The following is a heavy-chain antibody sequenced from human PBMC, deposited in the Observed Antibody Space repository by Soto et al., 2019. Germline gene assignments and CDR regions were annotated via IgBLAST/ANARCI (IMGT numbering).Heavy chain of an antibody. Sequence: EVQLVESGGGLVQPGGSLRLSCTASGFTFSSYWMSWVRQAPGKGLGWVANIKEDGSGKYYVDSVKCRFSISRDNARNSLYLQMNSLRVEDTALYYCVRVGRLGGYWGQGTVVTVSS. D-gene: IGHD3-16*01. CDR3: VRVGRLGGY. CDR2: IKEDGSGK. CDR1: GFTFSSYW. J-gene: IGHJ4*02. V-gene: IGHV3-7*03.